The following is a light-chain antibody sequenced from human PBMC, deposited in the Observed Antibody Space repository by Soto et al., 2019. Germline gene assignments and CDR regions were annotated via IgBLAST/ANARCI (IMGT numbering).Light chain of an antibody. V-gene: IGLV2-14*01. CDR1: SSDVGGYNS. J-gene: IGLJ2*01. CDR2: EVS. CDR3: CSYAGSSTYVI. Sequence: QSVLTQPASVSGSPGQSITISCTGTSSDVGGYNSVSWYQQYPGKAPKLMIYEVSDRPSGVSTRFSGSKSGNTASLTISGLQAEDEAAYYCCSYAGSSTYVIFGGGTKLTVL.